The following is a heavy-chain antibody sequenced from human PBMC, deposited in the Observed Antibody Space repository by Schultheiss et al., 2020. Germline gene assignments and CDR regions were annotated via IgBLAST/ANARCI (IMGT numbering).Heavy chain of an antibody. CDR2: IYYSGST. V-gene: IGHV4-59*08. Sequence: SQTLSLTCTVSNDSMSGYYWSWIRQFPGEGLEWIGYIYYSGSTNYNPSLEGRVAISVDTSKNQFSLRLTSVTAADTAVYYCARGPYYDLWSNAYYFDYWGLGTLGNGYS. D-gene: IGHD3-3*01. CDR1: NDSMSGYY. CDR3: ARGPYYDLWSNAYYFDY. J-gene: IGHJ4*02.